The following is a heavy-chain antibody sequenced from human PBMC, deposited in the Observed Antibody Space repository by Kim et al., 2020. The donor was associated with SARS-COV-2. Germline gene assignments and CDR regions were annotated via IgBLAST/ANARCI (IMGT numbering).Heavy chain of an antibody. CDR1: GYSFTSYW. D-gene: IGHD6-13*01. CDR2: IYPGDSDT. J-gene: IGHJ5*02. CDR3: ARRMTYLVQQLEVWFDP. Sequence: GESLKISCKGSGYSFTSYWIGWVRQMPGKGLEWMGIIYPGDSDTRYSPSFQGQVTISADKSISTAYLQWSSLKASDTAMYYCARRMTYLVQQLEVWFDPWGQGTLVTVSS. V-gene: IGHV5-51*01.